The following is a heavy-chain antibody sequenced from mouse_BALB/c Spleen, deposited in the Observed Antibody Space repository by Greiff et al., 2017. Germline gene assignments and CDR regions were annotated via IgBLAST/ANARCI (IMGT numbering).Heavy chain of an antibody. CDR3: AREGVLYAMDY. D-gene: IGHD2-14*01. CDR2: ISSGGSYT. V-gene: IGHV5-9-4*01. J-gene: IGHJ4*01. CDR1: GFTFSSYA. Sequence: EVKLMESGGGLVKPGGSLKLSCAASGFTFSSYAMSWVRQSPEKRLEWVAEISSGGSYTYYPDTVTGRFTISRDNAKNTLYLEMSSLRSEDTAMYYCAREGVLYAMDYWGQGTSVTVSS.